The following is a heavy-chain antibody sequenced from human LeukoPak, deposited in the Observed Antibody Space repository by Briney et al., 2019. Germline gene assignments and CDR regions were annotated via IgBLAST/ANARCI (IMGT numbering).Heavy chain of an antibody. Sequence: GGSLRLSCAASGFTFSSYAMSWFRQAPGKGLEWVGFIRSKAYGGTTEYAASVKGRFTISRDDSKSIAYLQMNSLKTEDTAVYYCARERLYYDHGFDIWGQGTMVTVSS. CDR2: IRSKAYGGTT. CDR1: GFTFSSYA. D-gene: IGHD3-22*01. J-gene: IGHJ3*02. V-gene: IGHV3-49*03. CDR3: ARERLYYDHGFDI.